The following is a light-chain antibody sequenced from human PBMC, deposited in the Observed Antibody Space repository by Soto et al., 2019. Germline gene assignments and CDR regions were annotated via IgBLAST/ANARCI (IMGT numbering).Light chain of an antibody. Sequence: DIQLTQSPSCLSASVGDRVTITCRASQSINSHLNWYQQKPGKAPKFLIYATSNLQSGVPSRFSGSGSGTDFTLTSSSLQPEEFATYYCQQSYSVPTFGQGTKVDI. CDR2: ATS. CDR1: QSINSH. CDR3: QQSYSVPT. J-gene: IGKJ1*01. V-gene: IGKV1-39*01.